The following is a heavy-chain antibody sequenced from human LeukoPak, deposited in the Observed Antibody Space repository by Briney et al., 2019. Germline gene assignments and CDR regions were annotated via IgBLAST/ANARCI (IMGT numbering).Heavy chain of an antibody. Sequence: GESLRLSCAASGFTFTNAWMIWVRQAPGKGLEWVGRINCKIDGGTTDYAAPVKGRFTISRDDSKNTLYLQMNSLKTEDTAVYYCTTEFLRAYCGVDCTSYWGQGTLVTVSS. V-gene: IGHV3-15*01. CDR3: TTEFLRAYCGVDCTSY. D-gene: IGHD2-21*02. CDR2: INCKIDGGTT. CDR1: GFTFTNAW. J-gene: IGHJ4*02.